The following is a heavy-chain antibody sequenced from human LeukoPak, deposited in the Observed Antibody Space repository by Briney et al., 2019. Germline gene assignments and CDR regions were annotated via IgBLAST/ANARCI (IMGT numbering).Heavy chain of an antibody. CDR2: IYRGGIT. D-gene: IGHD5-12*01. V-gene: IGHV3-66*01. CDR3: GRGSAGYPSDY. CDR1: GFTFSSYA. J-gene: IGHJ4*02. Sequence: GGSLRLSCAASGFTFSSYAMSWVRQAPGKGLEWVSFIYRGGITYYADSVKGRFTISRDSSLNTVYLQMNSLRVEDMAAYYCGRGSAGYPSDYRGQGTLVIVSS.